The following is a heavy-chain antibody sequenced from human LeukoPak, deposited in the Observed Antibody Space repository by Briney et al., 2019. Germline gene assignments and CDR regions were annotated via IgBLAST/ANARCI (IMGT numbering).Heavy chain of an antibody. V-gene: IGHV3-11*01. Sequence: GGSLRLSCAASGFTFSDYYMSWIRQAPGKGLEWVSYISSSGSTIYYADSVKGRFTISRDNAKNSLYLQMNSLRAEDTAVCYCAREGFPLEWSNIGEPFDYWGQGTLVTVSS. CDR3: AREGFPLEWSNIGEPFDY. J-gene: IGHJ4*02. CDR1: GFTFSDYY. D-gene: IGHD3-3*01. CDR2: ISSSGSTI.